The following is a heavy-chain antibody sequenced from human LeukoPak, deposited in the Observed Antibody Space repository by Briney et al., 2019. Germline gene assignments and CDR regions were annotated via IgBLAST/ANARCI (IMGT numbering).Heavy chain of an antibody. CDR3: TTDATNDFDY. V-gene: IGHV3-74*01. J-gene: IGHJ4*02. CDR2: INSDGSST. CDR1: GFTFSNYW. Sequence: GGSLRLSCAASGFTFSNYWMHWVRQAPGKGLVWVSRINSDGSSTSYADSVKGRFTISRDNAKNTLYLQMNSLKTEDTAVYYCTTDATNDFDYWGQGTLVTVSS. D-gene: IGHD2-8*01.